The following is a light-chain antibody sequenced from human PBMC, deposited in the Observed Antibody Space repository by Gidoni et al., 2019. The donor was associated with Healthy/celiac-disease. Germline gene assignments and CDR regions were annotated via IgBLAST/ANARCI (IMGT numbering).Light chain of an antibody. J-gene: IGLJ2*01. CDR2: DVS. V-gene: IGLV2-14*01. Sequence: QSALTQPASVSESPGQSITISCTGTSSDVGGYNYVPWYPQPPGKAPKLMIYDVSNRPSGVSNRCSGSKSGNTASLTISGLQAEDEAEYYCSSYTSSSTRVFGGGTKLTVL. CDR1: SSDVGGYNY. CDR3: SSYTSSSTRV.